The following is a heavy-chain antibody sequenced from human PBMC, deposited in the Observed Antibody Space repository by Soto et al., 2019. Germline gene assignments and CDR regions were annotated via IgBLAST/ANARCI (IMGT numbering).Heavy chain of an antibody. CDR2: ISYDGSNK. J-gene: IGHJ4*02. V-gene: IGHV3-30*18. CDR3: AKDYYDSSGYYPQVGLFDY. CDR1: GFTFSRYG. Sequence: LRLSCAAPGFTFSRYGMHWVRQAPGKGLEWVAVISYDGSNKYYADSVKGRVTISRDNSKNILYLQMNSLRAEDTAVYYCAKDYYDSSGYYPQVGLFDYWGQGTLVTVSS. D-gene: IGHD3-22*01.